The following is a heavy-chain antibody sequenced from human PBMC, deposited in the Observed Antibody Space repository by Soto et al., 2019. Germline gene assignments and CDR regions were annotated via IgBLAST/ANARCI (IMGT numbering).Heavy chain of an antibody. CDR2: IYYTGKT. Sequence: QVQLQESGPGLVKPSETLSLTCTVSGGSLSKYYWKWIRQPPGKGLEYIGYIYYTGKTYYNPSLESRLTMSVDRSKNQFSLRLTSVTAADTAVYFCGRDLTSNANCIDPWGQGTLVTVSS. CDR3: GRDLTSNANCIDP. CDR1: GGSLSKYY. J-gene: IGHJ5*02. V-gene: IGHV4-59*04. D-gene: IGHD2-2*01.